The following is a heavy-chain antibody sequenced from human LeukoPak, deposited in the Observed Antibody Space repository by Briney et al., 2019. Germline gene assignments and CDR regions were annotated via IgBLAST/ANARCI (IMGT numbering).Heavy chain of an antibody. CDR2: IYYSGST. CDR1: AGSISSYY. CDR3: ARDSCSSTSCPSTQLWLPWFDP. D-gene: IGHD2-2*01. V-gene: IGHV4-59*01. J-gene: IGHJ5*02. Sequence: SETLSLTCTVSAGSISSYYWSWIRQPPGKGLEWIGYIYYSGSTNYNPSLKSRVTISVDTSKNQFSLKLSSVTAADTAVYYCARDSCSSTSCPSTQLWLPWFDPWGQGTLVTVSS.